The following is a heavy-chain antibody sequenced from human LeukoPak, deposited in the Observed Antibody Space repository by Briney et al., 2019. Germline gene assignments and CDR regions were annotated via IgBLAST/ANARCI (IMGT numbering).Heavy chain of an antibody. Sequence: SETLSLTCTVSGGSISSYYWSWIRQPPGRGLEWIGYIYYTGSTNYNSSLKSRVTISVDTSKNQFSLKLSSVTAADTAVYYCARHRWELPDFDYWGQGTLVTVSS. CDR1: GGSISSYY. D-gene: IGHD1-26*01. V-gene: IGHV4-59*08. CDR3: ARHRWELPDFDY. J-gene: IGHJ4*02. CDR2: IYYTGST.